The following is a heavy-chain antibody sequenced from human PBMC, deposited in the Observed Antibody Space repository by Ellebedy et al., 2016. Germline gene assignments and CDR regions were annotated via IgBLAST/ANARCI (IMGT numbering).Heavy chain of an antibody. CDR2: ISYDGSNK. CDR3: ANYRGGGVIRPFDP. D-gene: IGHD3-16*02. Sequence: GESLKISXAAYGFTFSSYDMHWVRQAPGKGLEWVAVISYDGSNKYYADSVKGRFTISRDNSKNTLYLQMNSLRAEDTAVYYCANYRGGGVIRPFDPWGQGTRVTVSS. J-gene: IGHJ5*02. CDR1: GFTFSSYD. V-gene: IGHV3-30*18.